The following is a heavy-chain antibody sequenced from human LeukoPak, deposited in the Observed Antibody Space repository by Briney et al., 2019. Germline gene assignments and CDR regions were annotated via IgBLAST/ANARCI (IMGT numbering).Heavy chain of an antibody. J-gene: IGHJ5*02. CDR1: GYTLTELS. CDR2: FDPEDGET. D-gene: IGHD5-18*01. CDR3: ATEGGRYSYGYGTFDP. Sequence: ASVKVSCKVSGYTLTELSMHWVRQAPGKGLEWMGGFDPEDGETIYAQKFQGRVTMTEDTSTDTAYMELSSLRSEDTAVYHCATEGGRYSYGYGTFDPWGQGTLVTVSS. V-gene: IGHV1-24*01.